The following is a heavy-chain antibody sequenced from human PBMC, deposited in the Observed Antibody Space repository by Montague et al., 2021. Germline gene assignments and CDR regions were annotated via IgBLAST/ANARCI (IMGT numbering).Heavy chain of an antibody. CDR1: GDSMNTYK. Sequence: SETLSLTCTVSGDSMNTYKWNWIRQPPGKALEWIGYIYSSGNTYYNPSLNSRVTISVDTSGNQFSLKLSSVTAADTAVYYCARHVIGNYGMDVWGQGTTVTVSS. V-gene: IGHV4-59*08. CDR3: ARHVIGNYGMDV. J-gene: IGHJ6*02. CDR2: IYSSGNT.